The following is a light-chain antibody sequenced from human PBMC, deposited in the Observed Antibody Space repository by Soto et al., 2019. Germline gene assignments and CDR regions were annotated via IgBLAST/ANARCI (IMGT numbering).Light chain of an antibody. J-gene: IGKJ5*01. Sequence: EVVLTQSQGTLSLSPGERSTLSFRASQSVSNNYLAWYQQKPGQAPRLLIYGASNRATGIPDRFSGSGSGKGCAGNDCSLAWAQSAVYFDPEYGSSRTFSPGTRVEIK. V-gene: IGKV3-20*01. CDR1: QSVSNNY. CDR2: GAS. CDR3: PEYGSSRT.